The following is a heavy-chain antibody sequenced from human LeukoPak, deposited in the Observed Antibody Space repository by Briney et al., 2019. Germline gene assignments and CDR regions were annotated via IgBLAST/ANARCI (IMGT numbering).Heavy chain of an antibody. CDR1: GFTFSSYW. Sequence: GGSLRLSCAASGFTFSSYWMSWVRQAPGKGLEWVSVIYSGGSTYYADSVKGRFTISRDNSKNTLYLQMNSLRAEDTAVYYCARRDSYDFWSGYLNRWGQGTLVTVSS. D-gene: IGHD3-3*01. V-gene: IGHV3-53*01. J-gene: IGHJ4*02. CDR2: IYSGGST. CDR3: ARRDSYDFWSGYLNR.